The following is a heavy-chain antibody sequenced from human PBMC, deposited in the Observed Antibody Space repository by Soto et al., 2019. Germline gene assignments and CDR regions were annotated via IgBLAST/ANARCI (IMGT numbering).Heavy chain of an antibody. CDR1: GFSLNTNGVA. V-gene: IGHV2-5*02. CDR3: AHYNSPGFFVS. CDR2: IYWDDDK. D-gene: IGHD3-3*01. Sequence: QITLKESGPPLVKPTQTLTLTCTFSGFSLNTNGVAVGWIRQPPGKALEYLALIYWDDDKRHSPSLKGRTTITKDTSRNQVVLTMTTMDPVDTATYYGAHYNSPGFFVSWGQGMMVPVSS. J-gene: IGHJ4*02.